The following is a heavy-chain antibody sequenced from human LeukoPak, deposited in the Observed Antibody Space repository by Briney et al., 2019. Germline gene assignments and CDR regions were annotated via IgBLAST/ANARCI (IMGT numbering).Heavy chain of an antibody. V-gene: IGHV4-34*01. CDR1: GGSFSGYY. Sequence: SETLSLTCAVYGGSFSGYYWSWIRQPPGKGLEWIGEINHSGSTNYNPSLKSRVTISVDTSKNQFSLKLSSVTAADTAVYHCATSIVGAPDYWGQGTLVTVSS. CDR3: ATSIVGAPDY. CDR2: INHSGST. D-gene: IGHD1-26*01. J-gene: IGHJ4*02.